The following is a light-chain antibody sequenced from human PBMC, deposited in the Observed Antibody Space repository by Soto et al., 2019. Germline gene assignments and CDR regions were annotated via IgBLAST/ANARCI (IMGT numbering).Light chain of an antibody. Sequence: QSALTQPASVSGSPGQSITLSCTGTSSDVGGYNYVSWYQQHPGKAPKLMIYDVSNRPSGVSNRFSGSKSGNTASLTISGRQAEDEADYYCSSYTSSSSDVVGTGTKLTVL. CDR2: DVS. V-gene: IGLV2-14*01. J-gene: IGLJ1*01. CDR3: SSYTSSSSDV. CDR1: SSDVGGYNY.